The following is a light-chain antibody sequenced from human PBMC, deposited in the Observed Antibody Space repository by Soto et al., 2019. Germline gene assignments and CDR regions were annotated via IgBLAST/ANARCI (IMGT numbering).Light chain of an antibody. V-gene: IGLV4-69*01. Sequence: QSVLTQSPSASASLGASVKLTCTLSSGHSSYAIAWHQQQPEKGPRYLMKLNSDGSHSKWDGIPDRFSGSSSGAERYLTISSLQSEDEADYYCQTWGTGIRVFGGGTQLTVL. CDR3: QTWGTGIRV. CDR2: LNSDGSH. CDR1: SGHSSYA. J-gene: IGLJ2*01.